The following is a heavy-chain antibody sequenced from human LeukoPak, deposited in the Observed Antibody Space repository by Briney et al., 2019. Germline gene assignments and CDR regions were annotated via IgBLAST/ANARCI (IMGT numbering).Heavy chain of an antibody. CDR1: GFTFSNYW. J-gene: IGHJ5*02. D-gene: IGHD3-3*01. CDR2: IKQDGSET. Sequence: GGSLRLSCAASGFTFSNYWINWVRQAPGKGLEWVANIKQDGSETYCVDSVKGRFTISRDNAKNSLYLQMNSLRGEDTAVYYCARDNGYYDFWSGYGGNWFDPWGQGTLVTVSS. CDR3: ARDNGYYDFWSGYGGNWFDP. V-gene: IGHV3-7*01.